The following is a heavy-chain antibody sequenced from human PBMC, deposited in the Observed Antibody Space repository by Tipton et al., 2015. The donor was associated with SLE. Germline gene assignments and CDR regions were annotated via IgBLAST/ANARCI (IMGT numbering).Heavy chain of an antibody. D-gene: IGHD7-27*01. Sequence: SLRLSCAASGFTFSSYSMSWVRQAPGKGLEWVANIKQDGSEKYYVDSVKGRFTISRDNAKNSLYLQMNSLRAEDTAVYYCARVGIYWYFDLWGRGTLVTVSS. CDR3: ARVGIYWYFDL. CDR2: IKQDGSEK. V-gene: IGHV3-7*03. J-gene: IGHJ2*01. CDR1: GFTFSSYS.